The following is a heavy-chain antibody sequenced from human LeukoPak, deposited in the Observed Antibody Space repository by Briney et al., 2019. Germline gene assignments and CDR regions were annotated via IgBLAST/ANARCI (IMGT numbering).Heavy chain of an antibody. D-gene: IGHD3-16*01. J-gene: IGHJ6*02. Sequence: GGSLRLSCAASGFTFSSYSMNWVRQAPGKGLEWVSSISSSSSYIYYADSVKGRFTISRDNAKNSLYLQMNSLRAEDTAVYYCAREDYTLGYYYGMDVWGQGTTVTVSS. V-gene: IGHV3-21*01. CDR2: ISSSSSYI. CDR1: GFTFSSYS. CDR3: AREDYTLGYYYGMDV.